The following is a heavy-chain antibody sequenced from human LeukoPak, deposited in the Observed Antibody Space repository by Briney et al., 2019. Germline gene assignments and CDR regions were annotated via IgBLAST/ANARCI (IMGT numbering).Heavy chain of an antibody. CDR1: GGSISSYY. D-gene: IGHD4-11*01. J-gene: IGHJ4*02. CDR3: ARSEINDYLRF. V-gene: IGHV4-59*08. CDR2: IYYSGIT. Sequence: SETLSLTCIVSGGSISSYYWSWIRQPPGKGLEWIGYIYYSGITNYNPSLKSRLTMSVDTSKNQFSLKMRSVTAADTAIYYCARSEINDYLRFWGQGILVTVSS.